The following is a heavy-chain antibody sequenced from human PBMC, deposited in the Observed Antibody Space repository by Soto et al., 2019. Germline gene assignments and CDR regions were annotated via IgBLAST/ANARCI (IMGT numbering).Heavy chain of an antibody. D-gene: IGHD3-3*01. J-gene: IGHJ4*02. CDR1: GYTFTDYG. CDR2: ITAFNGNT. Sequence: QVHLVQSGAEVEKPGASVKVSCKASGYTFTDYGISWGRQAPGQGLQWMGWITAFNGNTKYAQQFQGRVTMTTDTSTSTAYMELRSLESDDTAVYYCARISQSDFWSGYYYFFDYWGQGTLVTVSS. CDR3: ARISQSDFWSGYYYFFDY. V-gene: IGHV1-18*01.